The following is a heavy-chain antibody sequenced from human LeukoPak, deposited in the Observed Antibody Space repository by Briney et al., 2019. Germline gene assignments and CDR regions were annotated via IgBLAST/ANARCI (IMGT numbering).Heavy chain of an antibody. CDR1: GFTLSDYG. Sequence: PGGSLRLSCAVSGFTLSDYGMHWVRQAPGKGLEWVAVRSYDGSNKYYADSVKGRFTISRDNSKSTLYLQMSSLRVEDTAVYYCARARGGNHRYPFDLWGQGTLVTVSS. J-gene: IGHJ4*02. V-gene: IGHV3-30*03. CDR2: RSYDGSNK. CDR3: ARARGGNHRYPFDL. D-gene: IGHD3-16*02.